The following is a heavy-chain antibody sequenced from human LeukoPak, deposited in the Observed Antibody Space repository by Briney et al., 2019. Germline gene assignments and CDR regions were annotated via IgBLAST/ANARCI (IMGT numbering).Heavy chain of an antibody. D-gene: IGHD3-10*01. V-gene: IGHV3-15*01. Sequence: GGSLRFSCAASGITLSDFWFSWVRQAPGKGLEWVARIKAKIHGETIDYAAPVRGRFIISRDDSRNTVYLQMNSLKFEDTAMYYCTTEEVLPWFGEPRGFDPWGQGTLVTVSS. CDR2: IKAKIHGETI. CDR1: GITLSDFW. J-gene: IGHJ5*02. CDR3: TTEEVLPWFGEPRGFDP.